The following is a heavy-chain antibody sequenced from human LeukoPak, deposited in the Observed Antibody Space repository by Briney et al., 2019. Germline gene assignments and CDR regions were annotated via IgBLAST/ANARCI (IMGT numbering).Heavy chain of an antibody. CDR3: ARGYGDYYFDF. J-gene: IGHJ4*02. Sequence: SETLSLTCTVSGGSISSYYWSWIRQPPGKGLEWIGYIYYSGSTNYNPSLKSRVTISVDTSKNQFSLKLSSVTAADTAVYYCARGYGDYYFDFWGQGTLVTVSS. V-gene: IGHV4-59*01. CDR1: GGSISSYY. CDR2: IYYSGST. D-gene: IGHD4-17*01.